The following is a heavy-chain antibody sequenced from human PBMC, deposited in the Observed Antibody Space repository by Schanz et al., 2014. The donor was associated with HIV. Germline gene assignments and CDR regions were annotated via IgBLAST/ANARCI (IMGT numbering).Heavy chain of an antibody. J-gene: IGHJ3*02. CDR3: VHDDSDNDGFDT. CDR1: GFTFSSYW. D-gene: IGHD3-22*01. V-gene: IGHV3-7*01. Sequence: EVQLVESGGGLVQPGGSLRLSCAASGFTFSSYWMTWVRQAPGKGLEMVANTNQDGSRKYYVDSVKGRFTISRDNAANSXXLQXXSLRAEDTAVYYCVHDDSDNDGFDTWGQGTMVTVSS. CDR2: TNQDGSRK.